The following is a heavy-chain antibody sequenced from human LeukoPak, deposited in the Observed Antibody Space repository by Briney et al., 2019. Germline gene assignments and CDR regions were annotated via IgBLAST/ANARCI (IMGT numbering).Heavy chain of an antibody. CDR3: ARGRGYDSHDFDY. D-gene: IGHD5-12*01. Sequence: SETLSLTCTVSGGSISSYYWSWIRQPPGKGLEWIGYVYYSGSTNYNPSLKSRVTISVDTSKNQFSLKLSSVTAADTAVYYCARGRGYDSHDFDYWGQGTLVTVSS. CDR1: GGSISSYY. CDR2: VYYSGST. J-gene: IGHJ4*02. V-gene: IGHV4-59*08.